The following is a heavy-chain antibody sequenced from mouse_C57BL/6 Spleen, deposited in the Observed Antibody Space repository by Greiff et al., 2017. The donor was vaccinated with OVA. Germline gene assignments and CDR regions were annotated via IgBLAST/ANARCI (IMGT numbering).Heavy chain of an antibody. J-gene: IGHJ4*01. CDR2: IYPGDGDT. V-gene: IGHV1-80*01. Sequence: VKLQESGAELVKPGASVKISCKASGYAFSSYWMNWVKQRPGKGLEWIGQIYPGDGDTNYNGKFKGKATLTADKSSSTAYMQLSSLTSEDSAVYFCARGDYSPYAMDYWGQGTSGTVSS. D-gene: IGHD1-1*02. CDR3: ARGDYSPYAMDY. CDR1: GYAFSSYW.